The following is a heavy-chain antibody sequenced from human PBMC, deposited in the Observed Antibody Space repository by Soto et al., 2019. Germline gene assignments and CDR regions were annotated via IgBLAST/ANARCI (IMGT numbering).Heavy chain of an antibody. CDR1: GYTFTSYG. CDR2: INAYKGNT. CDR3: ARDPVAGTYFDY. V-gene: IGHV1-18*01. J-gene: IGHJ4*02. D-gene: IGHD6-19*01. Sequence: QVQLVQSGAEVKKPGASVQVSCKASGYTFTSYGISWVRQAPGQGLEWMGWINAYKGNTNYAQKLQGSVTMTTDTYTSTAYMELRSLRSDDTAVFYCARDPVAGTYFDYWGQGTLVTVSS.